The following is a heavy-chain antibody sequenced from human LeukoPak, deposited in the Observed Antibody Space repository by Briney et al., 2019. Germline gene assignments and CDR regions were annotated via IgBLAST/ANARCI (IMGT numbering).Heavy chain of an antibody. CDR2: IKSKTDGGTT. CDR3: TTGSPTMIVGAPIYY. V-gene: IGHV3-15*01. Sequence: GGSLRLSCAASGFTFSNAWMSWVRQAPGKGLEWVGRIKSKTDGGTTDYAAPVKGRFTISRDDSKNTLYLQMNSLKTEDTAVYYCTTGSPTMIVGAPIYYWGQGTLVTVSS. D-gene: IGHD3-22*01. J-gene: IGHJ4*02. CDR1: GFTFSNAW.